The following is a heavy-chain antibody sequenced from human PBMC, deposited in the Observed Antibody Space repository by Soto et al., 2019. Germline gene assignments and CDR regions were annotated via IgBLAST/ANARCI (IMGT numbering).Heavy chain of an antibody. J-gene: IGHJ5*02. CDR2: IYNTGST. D-gene: IGHD3-22*01. V-gene: IGHV4-30-4*01. CDR3: ATEGGNYHDSSGYWHSGFDP. Sequence: QVQLRESGPGLVKPSQTLSLTCIVSGGSISSGDYYWSWIRQPPGKGLEWIGYIYNTGSTYYNPSLQSRVTISVDTSKNQFSLKLTSVTAADTAVYYCATEGGNYHDSSGYWHSGFDPWGQGILVTVSS. CDR1: GGSISSGDYY.